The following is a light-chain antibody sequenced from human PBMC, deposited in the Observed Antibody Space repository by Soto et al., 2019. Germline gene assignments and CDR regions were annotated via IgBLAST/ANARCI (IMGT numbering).Light chain of an antibody. CDR3: QQLNSYPSIT. Sequence: ESVLTQSPATLSLSPGERATLSCRASPSVSNSLAWYQHKPGQAPRLLIYDAFNRATGVPTRFSGSGSGTDFTLTISSLEPEDFATYYCQQLNSYPSITFGPGTTVDVK. CDR1: PSVSNS. CDR2: DAF. J-gene: IGKJ3*01. V-gene: IGKV3-11*01.